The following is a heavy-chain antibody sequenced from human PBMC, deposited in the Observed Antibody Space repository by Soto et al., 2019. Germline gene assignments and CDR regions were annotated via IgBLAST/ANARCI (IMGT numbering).Heavy chain of an antibody. D-gene: IGHD4-17*01. Sequence: GASVKVSCKASGYTFTSYAINWVRQATGQGLEWMGWMNPNSGNTGYAQKFQGRVTMTRNTSISTAYMELSSLRSEDTAVYYCARVATVTTQNLGYWGQGTLVTVSS. CDR1: GYTFTSYA. J-gene: IGHJ4*02. CDR2: MNPNSGNT. CDR3: ARVATVTTQNLGY. V-gene: IGHV1-8*01.